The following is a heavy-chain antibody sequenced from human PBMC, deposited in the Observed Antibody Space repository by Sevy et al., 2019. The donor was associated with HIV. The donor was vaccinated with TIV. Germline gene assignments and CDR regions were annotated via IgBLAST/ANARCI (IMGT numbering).Heavy chain of an antibody. J-gene: IGHJ4*02. CDR2: IRSRGDNQ. CDR3: SRESIDYNIPFEY. Sequence: GGSLRLSCAASGFTFSNYDMHWVRQTPGKGLEWVALIRSRGDNQYYADSVKGRFTVSSDNSKNTLYLLMKSLRGEDTAVYYCSRESIDYNIPFEYWGQGTLVTVSS. V-gene: IGHV3-30*02. CDR1: GFTFSNYD. D-gene: IGHD1-20*01.